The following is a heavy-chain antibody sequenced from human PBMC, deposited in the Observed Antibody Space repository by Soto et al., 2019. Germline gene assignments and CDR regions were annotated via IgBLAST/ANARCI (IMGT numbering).Heavy chain of an antibody. Sequence: QSGGSLRLSCAASGFTFSSYWMSWVRQAPGKGLEWVANIKQDGSEKYYVDSVKGRFTISRDNAKNSLYLQMNSLRAEDTAVYYCARDLSGSYYDGFAFDIWGQGTMVTVSS. J-gene: IGHJ3*02. CDR2: IKQDGSEK. V-gene: IGHV3-7*01. CDR1: GFTFSSYW. D-gene: IGHD1-26*01. CDR3: ARDLSGSYYDGFAFDI.